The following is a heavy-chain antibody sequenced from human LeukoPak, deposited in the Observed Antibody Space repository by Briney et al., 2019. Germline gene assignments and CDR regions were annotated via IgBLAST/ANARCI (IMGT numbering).Heavy chain of an antibody. J-gene: IGHJ4*02. CDR2: IYYSGST. Sequence: SETLSLTCTASGGSISSYYWSWVRQPPGKGLEWVGDIYYSGSTNYNPSLKSRVTISVDTSKNQFSLKLSSVTAADTAVYYCARDTAAGGTDYWGQGTLVTVSS. D-gene: IGHD6-13*01. CDR3: ARDTAAGGTDY. CDR1: GGSISSYY. V-gene: IGHV4-59*01.